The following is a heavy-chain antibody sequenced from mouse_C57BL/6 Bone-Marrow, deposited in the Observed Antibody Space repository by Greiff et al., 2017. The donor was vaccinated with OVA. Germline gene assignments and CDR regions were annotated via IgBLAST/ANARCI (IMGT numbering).Heavy chain of an antibody. Sequence: VKVVESGGGLVKPGGSLKLSCAASGFPFSDYGMHWVRQAPEKGLEWVAYISSGSSTIYYADTVKGRFAISRDNAKNTLFLQMTSLRSEDTAMYYCARERYGHFDYWGQGTTLTVSS. CDR3: ARERYGHFDY. V-gene: IGHV5-17*01. CDR2: ISSGSSTI. D-gene: IGHD1-1*02. CDR1: GFPFSDYG. J-gene: IGHJ2*01.